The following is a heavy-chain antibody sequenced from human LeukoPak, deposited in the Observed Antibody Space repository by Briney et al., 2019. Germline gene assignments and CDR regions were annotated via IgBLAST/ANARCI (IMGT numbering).Heavy chain of an antibody. Sequence: GGSLRLSCVGSRLSFRYFAIHWVRQAPGKGLEYVSVINTDGRITYYADSVKGRFTISRDNSKNTVYLQMGSLRGDDMAVYYCTRDGGSFCDFDYWGQGALVTVSS. J-gene: IGHJ4*02. CDR1: RLSFRYFA. CDR3: TRDGGSFCDFDY. V-gene: IGHV3-64*02. D-gene: IGHD1-26*01. CDR2: INTDGRIT.